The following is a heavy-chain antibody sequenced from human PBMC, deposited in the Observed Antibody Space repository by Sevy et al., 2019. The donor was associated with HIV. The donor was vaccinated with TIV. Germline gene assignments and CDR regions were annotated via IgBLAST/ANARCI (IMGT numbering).Heavy chain of an antibody. Sequence: GGSLRLSCTASGFTFSSFWMSWVRQAPGKGLEWVANIKQDGSEKYYVDSVKGRFTISRDNAKNSLYLQMNSLRAEDTAVYYCARDLVGYYSMITFGGVSWWGQGTLVTVSS. CDR1: GFTFSSFW. D-gene: IGHD3-16*01. V-gene: IGHV3-7*01. CDR2: IKQDGSEK. J-gene: IGHJ4*02. CDR3: ARDLVGYYSMITFGGVSW.